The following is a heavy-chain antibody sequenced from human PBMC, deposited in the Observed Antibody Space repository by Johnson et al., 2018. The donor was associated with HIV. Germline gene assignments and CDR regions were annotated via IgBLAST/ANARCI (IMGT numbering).Heavy chain of an antibody. CDR3: AREALPRGLQSSFGGAFDI. D-gene: IGHD3-16*01. CDR1: GFTFDDYG. Sequence: VQLVESGGGVVQPGGSLRLSCVASGFTFDDYGMSWVRQAPGKGLEWVSGIYSGGSTYYADSVKGRFTISRDNSKNTLYLQMNSLRAEDTAVYYCAREALPRGLQSSFGGAFDIWGQGTMVTVSS. J-gene: IGHJ3*02. CDR2: IYSGGST. V-gene: IGHV3-66*02.